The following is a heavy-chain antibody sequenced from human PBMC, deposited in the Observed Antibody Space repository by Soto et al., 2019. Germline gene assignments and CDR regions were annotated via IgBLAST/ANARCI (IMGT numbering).Heavy chain of an antibody. CDR2: IYHSGST. D-gene: IGHD6-13*01. Sequence: QLQLQASGSGLVKPSQTLSLTCGVSGGSINSGDYAWSWIRQPPGKGLEWMGYIYHSGSTYYNPSLKSRVTILVDRSKNQFSLKLSSVTAADTAVYYCAGIRIAAAGGGLDVWGQGTTVTVSS. J-gene: IGHJ6*02. CDR1: GGSINSGDYA. CDR3: AGIRIAAAGGGLDV. V-gene: IGHV4-30-2*01.